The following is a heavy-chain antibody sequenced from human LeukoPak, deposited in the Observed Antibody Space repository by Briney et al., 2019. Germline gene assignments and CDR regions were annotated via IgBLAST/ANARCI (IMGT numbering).Heavy chain of an antibody. D-gene: IGHD3-3*02. Sequence: ASVKVSCKASGYTFTSYGISWVRQAPGQGLEWMGWISAYNGNTNYAQKLQGRVTMTTDTSTSTAYMELRSLRSDDTAVYYCARVLENIFGIVNWFDPWGQGTLVTVSS. CDR3: ARVLENIFGIVNWFDP. CDR1: GYTFTSYG. J-gene: IGHJ5*02. V-gene: IGHV1-18*01. CDR2: ISAYNGNT.